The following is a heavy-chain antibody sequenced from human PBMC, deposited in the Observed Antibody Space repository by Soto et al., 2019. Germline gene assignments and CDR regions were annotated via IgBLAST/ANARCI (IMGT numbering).Heavy chain of an antibody. D-gene: IGHD3-16*01. CDR1: GGSISSGDYY. CDR3: ARERPPGGYYGMDV. Sequence: KPSETLSLTCTVSGGSISSGDYYWSWIRQPPGKGLEWIGYIYYSGSTYYNPSLKSRVTISVDTSKNQFSLKLSSVTAADTAVYYCARERPPGGYYGMDVWGQGTTVTVSS. J-gene: IGHJ6*02. V-gene: IGHV4-30-4*01. CDR2: IYYSGST.